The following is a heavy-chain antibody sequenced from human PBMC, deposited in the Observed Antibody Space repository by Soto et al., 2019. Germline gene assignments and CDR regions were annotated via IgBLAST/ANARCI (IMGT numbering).Heavy chain of an antibody. Sequence: QVQLVESGGGVVQPGRSLRLSCGASGFTLSSYGMHWVRQAPGKGLEWVAVIWHDGSKKYYADSVKGRFTISRDNSKNTLELKMNNLRAEDTAVYYCARDRGSDDPIDYWGQGTLVTVSS. CDR1: GFTLSSYG. V-gene: IGHV3-33*01. CDR3: ARDRGSDDPIDY. D-gene: IGHD2-21*01. J-gene: IGHJ4*02. CDR2: IWHDGSKK.